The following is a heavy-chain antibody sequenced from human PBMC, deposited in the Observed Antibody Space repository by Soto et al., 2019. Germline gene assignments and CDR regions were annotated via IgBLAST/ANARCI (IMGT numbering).Heavy chain of an antibody. D-gene: IGHD3-10*01. CDR3: ARDSAHYYDSGSYPYYYGMDA. J-gene: IGHJ6*04. CDR1: GGTFSSYA. V-gene: IGHV1-69*13. Sequence: SVKVSCKASGGTFSSYAISWVRQAPGQGLEWMGGIIPIFGTGNYAQKFQGRVTITADESTSTAYMELSSLRSEDTAVYYCARDSAHYYDSGSYPYYYGMDAWGKGTT. CDR2: IIPIFGTG.